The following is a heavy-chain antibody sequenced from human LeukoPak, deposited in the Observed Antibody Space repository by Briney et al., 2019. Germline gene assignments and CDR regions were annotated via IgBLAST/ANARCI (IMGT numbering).Heavy chain of an antibody. D-gene: IGHD3-16*02. Sequence: GGSLRLSCAASGFTFSSSAMSWVRQAPGKGLEWVSAISGSGGSTYYADSVKGRFTISRDNSKNTLYLQMNSLRAEDTAVYYCAKDLRLGELSLFEDYWGQGTLVTVSS. CDR3: AKDLRLGELSLFEDY. CDR1: GFTFSSSA. V-gene: IGHV3-23*01. J-gene: IGHJ4*02. CDR2: ISGSGGST.